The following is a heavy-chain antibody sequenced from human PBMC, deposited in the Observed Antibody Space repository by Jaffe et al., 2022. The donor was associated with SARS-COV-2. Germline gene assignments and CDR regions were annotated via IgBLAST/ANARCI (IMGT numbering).Heavy chain of an antibody. CDR1: GYTFTAYR. V-gene: IGHV1-46*01. D-gene: IGHD2-8*01. Sequence: QVQLVQSGAEVKKPGASVKVSCKASGYTFTAYRMHWVRQAPGQGLEWMGIINPSGGATTYAQRFQGRVTLTRDTSTSTVYMELSSLTYEDSATYYCARDTGSTPTNGVLWGQGTLVTVSS. CDR2: INPSGGAT. CDR3: ARDTGSTPTNGVL. J-gene: IGHJ4*02.